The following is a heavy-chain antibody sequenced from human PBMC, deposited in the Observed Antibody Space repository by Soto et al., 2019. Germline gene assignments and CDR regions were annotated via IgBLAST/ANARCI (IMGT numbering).Heavy chain of an antibody. J-gene: IGHJ4*02. D-gene: IGHD3-3*01. CDR2: IKEDGSEK. CDR3: ARVDFWSGFWGLDY. V-gene: IGHV3-7*01. CDR1: GFTFSSHW. Sequence: EVQLVESGGGLVQPGGALRLSCAASGFTFSSHWMSWVRHAPVKGLEWVANIKEDGSEKYYAYSVKGRCTVSRDNAKNSLALEMSSVGAEDKALYYCARVDFWSGFWGLDYWGQCTLVTVSS.